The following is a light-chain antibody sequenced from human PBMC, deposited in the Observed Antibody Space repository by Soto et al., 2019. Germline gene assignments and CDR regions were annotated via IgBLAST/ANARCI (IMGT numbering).Light chain of an antibody. CDR3: QKYNSAPWT. Sequence: DIEMTQSPSTLSGSGGERVTITCRASQTISSWLAWYQQKPGKAPKLLIYKASTLKSGVPSRFSGSGSGTDFTLTISSLQPEDVATYYCQKYNSAPWTFGQGTKV. V-gene: IGKV1-5*03. CDR1: QTISSW. CDR2: KAS. J-gene: IGKJ1*01.